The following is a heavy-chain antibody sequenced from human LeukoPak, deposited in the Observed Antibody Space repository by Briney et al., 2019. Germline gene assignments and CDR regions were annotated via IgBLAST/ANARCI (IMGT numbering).Heavy chain of an antibody. CDR1: GYTFTGYY. V-gene: IGHV1-2*02. D-gene: IGHD3-3*01. J-gene: IGHJ4*02. Sequence: GASVTVSCKASGYTFTGYYMHWVRQAPGQGLEWMGWINPNSGGTNYAQKFQGRVTMTRDTSISTAYMELSRLRSDDTAVYYCAREDYDFWSGYRIDYWGQGTLVTVSS. CDR2: INPNSGGT. CDR3: AREDYDFWSGYRIDY.